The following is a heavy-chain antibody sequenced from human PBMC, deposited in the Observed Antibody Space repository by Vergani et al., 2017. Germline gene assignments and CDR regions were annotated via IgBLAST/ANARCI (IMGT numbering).Heavy chain of an antibody. V-gene: IGHV3-30*02. CDR3: AKDQDYYDSSGAGWYFDY. J-gene: IGHJ4*02. D-gene: IGHD3-22*01. CDR1: GFTFSSYA. Sequence: VQLLESGGGLVQPGGSLRLSCAASGFTFSSYAMSWVRQAPGKGLEWVAFIRYDGSNKYYADSVKGRFTISRDNSKNTLYLQMNSLRAEDTAVYYCAKDQDYYDSSGAGWYFDYWGQGTLVTVSS. CDR2: IRYDGSNK.